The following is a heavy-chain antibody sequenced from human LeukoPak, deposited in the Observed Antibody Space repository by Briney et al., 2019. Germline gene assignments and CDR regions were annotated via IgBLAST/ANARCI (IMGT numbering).Heavy chain of an antibody. V-gene: IGHV4-34*01. D-gene: IGHD3-10*01. CDR3: ARALSGYYYGSGLYMDV. J-gene: IGHJ6*03. Sequence: SETLSLTCAVYGGSFSGYYWSWIRQPPGKGLEWIGEINHRGSTNYNPSLKSRVTISVDTSKNQFSLKLSSVTAADTAVYYCARALSGYYYGSGLYMDVWGKGTTVTVSS. CDR2: INHRGST. CDR1: GGSFSGYY.